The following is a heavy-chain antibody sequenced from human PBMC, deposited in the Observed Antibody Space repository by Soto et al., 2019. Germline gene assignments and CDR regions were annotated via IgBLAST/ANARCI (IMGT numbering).Heavy chain of an antibody. CDR1: GGSFSGYY. J-gene: IGHJ4*02. CDR3: ASGPRLRLLEWLQHPPNGLTLDY. CDR2: INHSGST. D-gene: IGHD3-3*01. V-gene: IGHV4-34*01. Sequence: SETLSLTCAVYGGSFSGYYWSWIRQPPGKGLEWIGEINHSGSTNYNPSLKSRVTISVDTSKNQFSLKLSSVTAADTAVYCCASGPRLRLLEWLQHPPNGLTLDYWGQGTLVTVSS.